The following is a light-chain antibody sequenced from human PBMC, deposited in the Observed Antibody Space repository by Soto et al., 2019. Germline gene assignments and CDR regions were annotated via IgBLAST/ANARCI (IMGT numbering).Light chain of an antibody. CDR1: SSNIGDND. CDR2: DDT. Sequence: QSVLTQPPSVSAAPGQRVTISCSGKSSNIGDNDVAWFRHPPGTAPELLIYDDTKRPSGSPDRISGSKSGTSATLGISGLQTGDEAVYYCGTWDSSLSAVVFGGGTKLTVL. V-gene: IGLV1-51*01. CDR3: GTWDSSLSAVV. J-gene: IGLJ3*02.